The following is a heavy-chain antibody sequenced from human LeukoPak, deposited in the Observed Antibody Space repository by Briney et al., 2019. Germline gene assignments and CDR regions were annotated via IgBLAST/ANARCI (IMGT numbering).Heavy chain of an antibody. CDR1: GYTFIGYY. V-gene: IGHV1-2*02. J-gene: IGHJ6*03. CDR3: ARGVLITPPRSYMDV. D-gene: IGHD1-14*01. Sequence: ASVKVSCKASGYTFIGYYMHWVRQAPGQGLEWMGWINPNSGGTNYAQKLQGRVTMTRDTSISTAYMELSRLRSDDTAVYYCARGVLITPPRSYMDVWGKGTTVTVSS. CDR2: INPNSGGT.